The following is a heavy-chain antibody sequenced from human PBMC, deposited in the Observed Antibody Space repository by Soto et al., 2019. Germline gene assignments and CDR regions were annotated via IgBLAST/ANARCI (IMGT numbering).Heavy chain of an antibody. D-gene: IGHD6-19*01. CDR3: ARHRPGYSSGLEGYYYYGMDV. J-gene: IGHJ6*02. Sequence: PGESLKISCKGSGYSVTSYWISWVRQMPGKGLEWMGRIDPSDSYTNYSPSFQGHVTISADKSISTAYLQWSSLKASDTAMYYCARHRPGYSSGLEGYYYYGMDVWGQGTTVTVSS. V-gene: IGHV5-10-1*01. CDR1: GYSVTSYW. CDR2: IDPSDSYT.